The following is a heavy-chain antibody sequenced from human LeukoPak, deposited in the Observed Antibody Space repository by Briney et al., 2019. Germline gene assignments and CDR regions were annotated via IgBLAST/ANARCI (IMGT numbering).Heavy chain of an antibody. D-gene: IGHD6-13*01. V-gene: IGHV3-23*01. CDR3: AKEMYSSSWYWFDY. CDR2: ISGGGST. J-gene: IGHJ4*02. CDR1: GFTFSSYA. Sequence: PGGSLRLSCAASGFTFSSYAMSWVRQAPGKGLEWVSAISGGGSTYYADSVKGRFPISRDNSKNTLYLQMNSLRAEDTAVYYCAKEMYSSSWYWFDYWGQGTLVTVSS.